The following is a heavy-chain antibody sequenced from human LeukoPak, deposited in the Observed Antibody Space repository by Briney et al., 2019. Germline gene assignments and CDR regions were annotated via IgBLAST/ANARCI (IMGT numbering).Heavy chain of an antibody. CDR3: AKDSAAGTPFDY. J-gene: IGHJ4*02. Sequence: GGSLRLSCAASGFTFSRYAMSWVRQAPGKGLEWVSAIGADGIATYHADSVRGRFTISRDNSKNTLYLQMNSLRAEDTAVYYCAKDSAAGTPFDYWGQGTLVTVSS. CDR2: IGADGIAT. V-gene: IGHV3-23*01. D-gene: IGHD6-13*01. CDR1: GFTFSRYA.